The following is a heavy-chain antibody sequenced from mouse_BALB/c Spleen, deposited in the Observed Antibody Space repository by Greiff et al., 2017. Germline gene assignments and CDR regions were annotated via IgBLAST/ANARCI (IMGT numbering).Heavy chain of an antibody. Sequence: QVQLKESGPGLVAPSQSLSITCTVSGFSLTSYDISWIRQPPGKGLEWLGVIWTGGGTNYNSAFMSRLSISKDNSKSQVFLKMNSLQTDDTAIYYCVRHDGYYRSWFAYWGQGTLVTVSA. J-gene: IGHJ3*01. V-gene: IGHV2-9-2*01. CDR1: GFSLTSYD. D-gene: IGHD2-3*01. CDR2: IWTGGGT. CDR3: VRHDGYYRSWFAY.